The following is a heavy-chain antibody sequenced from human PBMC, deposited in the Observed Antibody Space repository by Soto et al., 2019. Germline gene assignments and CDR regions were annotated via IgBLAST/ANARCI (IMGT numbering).Heavy chain of an antibody. V-gene: IGHV4-31*03. CDR3: ARIITLIDS. J-gene: IGHJ4*02. D-gene: IGHD3-22*01. CDR2: IYYSGST. CDR1: GGSFSSGGSY. Sequence: SETLSLTCPFPGGSFSSGGSYWRWLRQHPGKGLEWIGCIYYSGSTYYNPSLKSRITISVDTSKNQFSLKLSSVTAADTAVYYCARIITLIDSWGQGTLVTVSS.